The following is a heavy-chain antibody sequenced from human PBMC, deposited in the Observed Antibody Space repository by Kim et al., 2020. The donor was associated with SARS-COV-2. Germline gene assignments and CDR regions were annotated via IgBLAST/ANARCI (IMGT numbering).Heavy chain of an antibody. V-gene: IGHV3-7*01. CDR3: ARDGSPVHLPTCGVDY. CDR1: GFTFSSYW. J-gene: IGHJ4*02. D-gene: IGHD1-26*01. Sequence: GGSLRLSCAASGFTFSSYWMSWVRQAPGKGLEWVANIKQDGSEKYYVDSVKGRFTISRDNAKNSLYLQMNSLRAEDTAVYYCARDGSPVHLPTCGVDYWGQGTLVTVSS. CDR2: IKQDGSEK.